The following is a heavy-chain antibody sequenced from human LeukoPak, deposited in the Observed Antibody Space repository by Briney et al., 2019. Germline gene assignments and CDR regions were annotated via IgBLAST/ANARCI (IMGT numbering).Heavy chain of an antibody. CDR3: ARVRGIAARLRSDAFDI. Sequence: ASVKVSCKASGGTFISYAISWVRQAPGQGLEWMVGIIPIFGTANYAQKFQGRVTITADESTSTAYMELSSLRSEDTAVYYCARVRGIAARLRSDAFDIWGQGTMVTVSS. CDR1: GGTFISYA. CDR2: IIPIFGTA. J-gene: IGHJ3*02. V-gene: IGHV1-69*13. D-gene: IGHD6-6*01.